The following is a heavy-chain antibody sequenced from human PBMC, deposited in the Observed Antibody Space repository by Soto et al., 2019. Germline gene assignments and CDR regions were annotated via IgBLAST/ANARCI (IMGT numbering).Heavy chain of an antibody. Sequence: LVRPTETPMLTCPESRLSRSEAHMTVSWIRQPPGKDLEWLAHILSNDEEVYSTSLENRLTISKDTSESQVVLTLTDIDPLDTATYYCARIRGYCSGGSCHYHYYATHVPDKGPTGTVSS. CDR1: RLSRSEAHMT. J-gene: IGHJ6*04. D-gene: IGHD2-15*01. V-gene: IGHV2-26*01. CDR3: ARIRGYCSGGSCHYHYYATHV. CDR2: ILSNDEE.